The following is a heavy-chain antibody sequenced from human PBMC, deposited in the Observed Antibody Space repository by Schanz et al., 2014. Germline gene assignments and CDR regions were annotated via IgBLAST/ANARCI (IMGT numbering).Heavy chain of an antibody. CDR2: IIPNLGSA. CDR1: GDTLSSYG. J-gene: IGHJ5*02. D-gene: IGHD3-3*01. CDR3: ARGNTIFGVVILGWLDP. Sequence: QVQLVQSGAEGKKPGSSVTVSCKASGDTLSSYGISWVRQALGQGLEWMGRIIPNLGSANYAQKFQGRVTITADKSTSTVYMELSSLRSEDTAIYYCARGNTIFGVVILGWLDPWGQGTLVTVSS. V-gene: IGHV1-69*04.